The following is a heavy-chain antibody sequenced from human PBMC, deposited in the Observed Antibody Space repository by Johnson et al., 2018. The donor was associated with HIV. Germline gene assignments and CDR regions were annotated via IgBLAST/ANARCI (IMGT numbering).Heavy chain of an antibody. J-gene: IGHJ3*02. CDR1: GFAVSSNY. CDR2: IYSGGST. V-gene: IGHV3-66*01. CDR3: SGDSSGYYYYDAFDI. Sequence: GGGLVQSGGSLRLSCGVSGFAVSSNYMSWVRQAPGKGLEWVSIIYSGGSTYYADSVKGRFTISRDNSKNTLYLQMNSLRAEDTAVYYCSGDSSGYYYYDAFDIWGQGTMVTVSS. D-gene: IGHD3-22*01.